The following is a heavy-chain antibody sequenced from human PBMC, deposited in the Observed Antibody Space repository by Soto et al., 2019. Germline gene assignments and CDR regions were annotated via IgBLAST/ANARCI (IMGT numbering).Heavy chain of an antibody. D-gene: IGHD6-19*01. CDR1: GFTFDDYA. Sequence: EVQLVESGGGLVQPGRSLRLSCAASGFTFDDYAMHWVRQAPGKGLEWVSGISWNSGSIGYADSVKGRFTISRDNAKNSLYLQMNSLRAEDTALYYCAKDIGVAGTGDNFDYWGQGTLVTVSS. V-gene: IGHV3-9*01. CDR2: ISWNSGSI. CDR3: AKDIGVAGTGDNFDY. J-gene: IGHJ4*02.